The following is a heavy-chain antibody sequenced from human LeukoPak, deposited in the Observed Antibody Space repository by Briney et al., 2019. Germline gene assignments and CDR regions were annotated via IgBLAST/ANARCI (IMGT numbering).Heavy chain of an antibody. J-gene: IGHJ4*02. CDR3: ARHPSAEDIVATIYPDY. D-gene: IGHD5-12*01. V-gene: IGHV5-51*01. CDR2: IYPGDSDT. CDR1: GYSFTRYW. Sequence: GESLKISCKGSGYSFTRYWIGWVRQMPGKGLEWMGIIYPGDSDTRYSPSFQGQVTISADKSISTAYLQWSSLKASDTAMYYCARHPSAEDIVATIYPDYWGQGTLVTVSS.